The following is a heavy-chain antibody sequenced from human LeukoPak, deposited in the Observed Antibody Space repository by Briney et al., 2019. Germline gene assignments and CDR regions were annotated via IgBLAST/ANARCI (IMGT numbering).Heavy chain of an antibody. CDR3: AKTTAGYSSGRYPGWPVDY. V-gene: IGHV3-23*01. CDR2: IIVCGGSP. D-gene: IGHD6-19*01. Sequence: GGSLRLSCAASGFTFSSYAMYWVARAPGKGPGGVSGIIVCGGSPYYADSVKGRFTISRDNSKNTVYLQMNSLRAEDTAVYYCAKTTAGYSSGRYPGWPVDYWGQGTLVTVSS. CDR1: GFTFSSYA. J-gene: IGHJ4*02.